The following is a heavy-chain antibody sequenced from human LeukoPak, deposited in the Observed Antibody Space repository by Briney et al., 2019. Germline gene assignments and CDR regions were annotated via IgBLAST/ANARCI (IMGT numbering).Heavy chain of an antibody. CDR3: ARRRCSGGSCYFDY. Sequence: PSETLSLTCAVYGGSFSGYYWSWIRQHPGKGLEWIGYIYYSGSTYYNPSLKSRVTISVDTSKNQFSLKLSSVTAADTAVYYCARRRCSGGSCYFDYWGQGTLVTVSS. J-gene: IGHJ4*02. CDR2: IYYSGST. D-gene: IGHD2-15*01. V-gene: IGHV4-31*11. CDR1: GGSFSGYY.